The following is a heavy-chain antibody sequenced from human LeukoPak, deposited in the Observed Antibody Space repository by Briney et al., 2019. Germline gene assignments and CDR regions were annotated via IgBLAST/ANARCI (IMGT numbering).Heavy chain of an antibody. D-gene: IGHD3-22*01. CDR1: GFTVSSNS. V-gene: IGHV3-53*01. CDR3: ARRAGDYSHPYDY. J-gene: IGHJ4*02. Sequence: GGSLRLSCTVSGFTVSSNSMSWVRQAPGKGLEGVSFIYSGGNTHYSDSVKGRFTISRDNSKNTLYLQMNSLRAEDTAVYYCARRAGDYSHPYDYWGQGTLVTVSS. CDR2: IYSGGNT.